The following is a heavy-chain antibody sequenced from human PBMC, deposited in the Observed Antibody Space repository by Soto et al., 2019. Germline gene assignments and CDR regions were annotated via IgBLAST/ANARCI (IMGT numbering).Heavy chain of an antibody. Sequence: SETLSLTCTASGGAISSTSYYWGLIRQPPGKGLEWIGNIYYSGSTYYNPSLKSRVTISVDTSKNQFSLKLSSVTAADTAVYYCARGDYYYYMDVWGKGTTVTVSS. J-gene: IGHJ6*03. V-gene: IGHV4-39*07. D-gene: IGHD1-26*01. CDR1: GGAISSTSYY. CDR2: IYYSGST. CDR3: ARGDYYYYMDV.